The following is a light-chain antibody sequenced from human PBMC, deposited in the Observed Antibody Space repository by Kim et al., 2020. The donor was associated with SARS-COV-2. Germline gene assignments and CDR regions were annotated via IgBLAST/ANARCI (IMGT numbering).Light chain of an antibody. J-gene: IGLJ3*02. Sequence: SSELTQDPAVSVALAQTVRITCQGDSLRSYYASWYQQKPGQAPVLVIYGKNNRPSGIPDRFSGSSSGNTASLTITGAQAEDEADYYCNSRDSSGNHWVFGGGT. V-gene: IGLV3-19*01. CDR2: GKN. CDR3: NSRDSSGNHWV. CDR1: SLRSYY.